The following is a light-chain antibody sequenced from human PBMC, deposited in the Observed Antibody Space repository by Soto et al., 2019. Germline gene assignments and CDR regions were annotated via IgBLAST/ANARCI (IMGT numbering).Light chain of an antibody. CDR1: QSISQY. CDR2: GAA. J-gene: IGKJ3*01. CDR3: QQYNGSPFT. V-gene: IGKV3-20*01. Sequence: EIVLTQSPGTLSLSPGERATLSCRANQSISQYLAWYQQKPGQSPRLLIYGAASRAIGIPDRFNGSGSETTFTLTISRLQPEDFALYYCQQYNGSPFTFGPGTKVDIK.